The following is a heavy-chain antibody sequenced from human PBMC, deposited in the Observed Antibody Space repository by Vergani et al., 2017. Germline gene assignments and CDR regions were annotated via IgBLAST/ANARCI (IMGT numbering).Heavy chain of an antibody. J-gene: IGHJ4*02. Sequence: QVQLVQSGAEVKKPGASVKVSCKASGYTFTGYFMHWVRQAPGQGLEWMGWINPNSGGTNYAQKFQGRVTITRDTSNSTAYMELSRLRSDDTAVYYGARSQEYSSSWYWVTDVDYFDYWGQGTLVTVSS. CDR2: INPNSGGT. D-gene: IGHD6-13*01. V-gene: IGHV1-2*02. CDR1: GYTFTGYF. CDR3: ARSQEYSSSWYWVTDVDYFDY.